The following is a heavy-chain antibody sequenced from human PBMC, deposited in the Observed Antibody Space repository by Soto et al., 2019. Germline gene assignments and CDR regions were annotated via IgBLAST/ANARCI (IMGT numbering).Heavy chain of an antibody. CDR2: ISGSGGNT. Sequence: VGSLRLSCAGSGFTFSNSWMSWVRQAPGKGLEWVSAISGSGGNTYYADSVKGRFTISRDNSKNTLYLQMNSLRAEDTAVYYCAKDQVRYGGPYYGMDVWGQGTTVTVSS. V-gene: IGHV3-23*01. D-gene: IGHD4-17*01. J-gene: IGHJ6*02. CDR3: AKDQVRYGGPYYGMDV. CDR1: GFTFSNSW.